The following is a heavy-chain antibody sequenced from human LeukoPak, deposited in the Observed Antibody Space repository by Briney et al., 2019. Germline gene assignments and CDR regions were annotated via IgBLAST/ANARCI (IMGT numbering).Heavy chain of an antibody. CDR3: ATATPYDFWSGYSHYYMDV. D-gene: IGHD3-3*01. CDR1: GGSISSYY. CDR2: IYTSGST. V-gene: IGHV4-4*07. J-gene: IGHJ6*03. Sequence: SETLSLTCTVSGGSISSYYWSWIRQPAGKGLEWIGRIYTSGSTNYNPSLKSRVTISVDTSKNQFSLKLSSVTAADTAVYYCATATPYDFWSGYSHYYMDVWGKGTTVTVSS.